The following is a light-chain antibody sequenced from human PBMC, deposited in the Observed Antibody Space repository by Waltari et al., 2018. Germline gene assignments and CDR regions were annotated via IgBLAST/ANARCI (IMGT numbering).Light chain of an antibody. CDR2: DAS. J-gene: IGKJ2*01. Sequence: EVVLTQSPATLSLSPGEGATLACRASQGVGTYLAWFQQIPGQPPRLLIYDASNRATGIPPRFSGRGSGTYVNLTISYLEPGDFAVYYCQQRSDGLYTVGQGTKLEMK. V-gene: IGKV3D-11*01. CDR3: QQRSDGLYT. CDR1: QGVGTY.